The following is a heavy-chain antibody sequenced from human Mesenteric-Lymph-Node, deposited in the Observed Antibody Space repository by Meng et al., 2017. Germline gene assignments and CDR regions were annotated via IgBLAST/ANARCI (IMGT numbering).Heavy chain of an antibody. V-gene: IGHV4-30-4*01. D-gene: IGHD2-21*01. Sequence: ESGPGLVEPSQLLSLTCTGAGGSMSSGNYYWSWIRQPPGKGLEWIGYIHHSGSAYYNPSLKSRVSISVDTSKNQFSLNLNSMTAADTAVYYCASFDHIPRRNYFDYWGQGTLVTVSS. J-gene: IGHJ4*02. CDR3: ASFDHIPRRNYFDY. CDR2: IHHSGSA. CDR1: GGSMSSGNYY.